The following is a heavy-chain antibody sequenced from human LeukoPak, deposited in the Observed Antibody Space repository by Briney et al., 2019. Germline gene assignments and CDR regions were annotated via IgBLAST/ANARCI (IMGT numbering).Heavy chain of an antibody. J-gene: IGHJ4*02. CDR1: GGSISSGGYY. Sequence: SETLSLTCTVSGGSISSGGYYWSWIRQHPGKGLEWIGYIYYSGSTYYNPSLKSRVTISVDTSKNQFSLKLSSVTAADTAVYYCARVPPPEYSGSYGGEYYFDYWGQGTLVTVSS. V-gene: IGHV4-31*03. CDR3: ARVPPPEYSGSYGGEYYFDY. D-gene: IGHD1-26*01. CDR2: IYYSGST.